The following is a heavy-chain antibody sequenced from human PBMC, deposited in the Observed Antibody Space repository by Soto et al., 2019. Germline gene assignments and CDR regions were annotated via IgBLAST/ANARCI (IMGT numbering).Heavy chain of an antibody. Sequence: PSETLSLTCTVSSGSIRSSSYYWSWIRQPPGKGLQWIGYIFYSGSTNYNPSLKSRVTISVDTSKNQFSLKLSSVTAADTAVYYCARRYGGAFDIWGQGTMVTVSS. CDR3: ARRYGGAFDI. CDR1: SGSIRSSSYY. D-gene: IGHD4-17*01. J-gene: IGHJ3*02. CDR2: IFYSGST. V-gene: IGHV4-61*05.